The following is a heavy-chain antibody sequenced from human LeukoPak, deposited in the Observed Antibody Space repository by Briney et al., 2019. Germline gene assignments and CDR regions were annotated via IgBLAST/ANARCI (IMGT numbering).Heavy chain of an antibody. D-gene: IGHD2-2*01. CDR3: AKDPRACCSSTMFDP. V-gene: IGHV3-53*01. CDR1: GFTVSSNY. J-gene: IGHJ5*02. Sequence: GGSLRLSCAASGFTVSSNYMSWVRQAPGKGLEWVSVIYSGGSTYYADSVKGRFTISRDNSKNTLYLQMNSLRAEDTAVYYCAKDPRACCSSTMFDPWGQGTLVTVSS. CDR2: IYSGGST.